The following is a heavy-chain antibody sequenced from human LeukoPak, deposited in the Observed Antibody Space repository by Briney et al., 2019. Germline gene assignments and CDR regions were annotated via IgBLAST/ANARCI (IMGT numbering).Heavy chain of an antibody. J-gene: IGHJ3*02. CDR2: IYSGGST. D-gene: IGHD3-3*01. Sequence: PGGSLRLSCAAAGFSVSSNYMSWVRQAPGKGLEWVSVIYSGGSTYYADSVKGRFTISRDNSKNTPYLQMNSLRAADTAVYYCARDHHDEEAWHDAFDIWGQGSMVTVSS. CDR3: ARDHHDEEAWHDAFDI. CDR1: GFSVSSNY. V-gene: IGHV3-66*01.